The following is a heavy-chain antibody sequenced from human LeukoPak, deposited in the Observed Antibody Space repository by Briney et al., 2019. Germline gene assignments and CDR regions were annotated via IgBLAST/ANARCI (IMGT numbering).Heavy chain of an antibody. CDR2: LSGSGSTI. CDR3: ARVARRYCSGGSCYSDY. D-gene: IGHD2-15*01. V-gene: IGHV3-11*04. CDR1: GFTLRDYY. Sequence: GGSLRLSCAVSGFTLRDYYMSWIRQATGKGLEWISYLSGSGSTIYYADSVKGRFTISRDNAQNSLYLQMNSLRAEDTAVYYCARVARRYCSGGSCYSDYWGQGTLVTVSS. J-gene: IGHJ4*02.